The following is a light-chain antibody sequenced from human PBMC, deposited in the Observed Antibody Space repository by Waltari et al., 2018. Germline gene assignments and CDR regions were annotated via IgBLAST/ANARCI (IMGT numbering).Light chain of an antibody. J-gene: IGKJ4*01. CDR2: KAS. Sequence: DIQMTQSPSSPSASVGDRVTITCRASQSVQNNLAWYQQAPGKAPKVLIHKASRLESGAPSRFSGSGYGTEFTLTISSLRPDDFATYYCQEYDSLPVTFGGGTKVEI. CDR3: QEYDSLPVT. V-gene: IGKV1-5*03. CDR1: QSVQNN.